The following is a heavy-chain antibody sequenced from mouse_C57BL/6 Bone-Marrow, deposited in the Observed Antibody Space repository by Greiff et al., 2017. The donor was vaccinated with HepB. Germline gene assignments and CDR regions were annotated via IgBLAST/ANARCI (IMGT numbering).Heavy chain of an antibody. V-gene: IGHV1-82*01. J-gene: IGHJ2*01. CDR1: GYAFSSSW. Sequence: QVQLKESGPELVKPGASVKISCKASGYAFSSSWMNWVKQRPGKGLEWIGRIYPGDGDTNYNGKFKGKATLTADKSSSTAYMQLSSLTSEDSAVYFCATGGVRYFDYWGQGTTLTVSS. CDR3: ATGGVRYFDY. CDR2: IYPGDGDT. D-gene: IGHD2-2*01.